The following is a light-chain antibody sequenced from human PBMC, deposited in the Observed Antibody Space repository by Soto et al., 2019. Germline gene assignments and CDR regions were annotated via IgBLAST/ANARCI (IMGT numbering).Light chain of an antibody. CDR3: QQYDDYSWT. CDR1: QSIRTL. J-gene: IGKJ1*01. Sequence: QATQSPSTVSATVGDRVPLHWRASQSIRTLLAWYQQKPGKAPNLLIYDASTLESGVPSRFSGSGSGTEFTLTISSLQPDDFAIYYCQQYDDYSWTFGQGTKVDIK. CDR2: DAS. V-gene: IGKV1-5*01.